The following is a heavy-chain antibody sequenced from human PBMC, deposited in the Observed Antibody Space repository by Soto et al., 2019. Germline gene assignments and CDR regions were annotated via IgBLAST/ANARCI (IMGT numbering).Heavy chain of an antibody. CDR1: SGSISSSSFY. Sequence: PSETLSLTCTVSSGSISSSSFYWGWIRQPPGKGLEWIGSIYYTGSTYYNPSLKSRVTISIDRSKNHFSLKLSSVTAADTAVYYCARLFPYSYYYGMDVWGQGTTVTVSS. CDR2: IYYTGST. D-gene: IGHD3-10*02. CDR3: ARLFPYSYYYGMDV. J-gene: IGHJ6*02. V-gene: IGHV4-39*02.